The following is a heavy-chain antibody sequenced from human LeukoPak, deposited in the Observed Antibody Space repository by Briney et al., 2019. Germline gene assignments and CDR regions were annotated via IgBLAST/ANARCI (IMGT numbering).Heavy chain of an antibody. V-gene: IGHV4-34*01. D-gene: IGHD7-27*01. CDR2: INHSGST. CDR1: GGSFSGYY. Sequence: SETLSLTCAVYGGSFSGYYWSWIRQPPGKGLEWIGEINHSGSTNYNPSLKSRVTISVDTSKNQFSLNLSSVTAADTAVYFCARRSWGNNWFDPWGQGTLVTVSS. CDR3: ARRSWGNNWFDP. J-gene: IGHJ5*02.